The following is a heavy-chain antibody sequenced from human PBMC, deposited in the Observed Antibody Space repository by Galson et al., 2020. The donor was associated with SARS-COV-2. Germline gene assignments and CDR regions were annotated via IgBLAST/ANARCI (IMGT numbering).Heavy chain of an antibody. J-gene: IGHJ4*02. CDR3: AKDLSLGFGDYFDN. V-gene: IGHV3-9*01. D-gene: IGHD3-16*01. CDR2: ISWNSGSI. CDR1: GFTFDDYS. Sequence: SLKISCAASGFTFDDYSMHWVRQAPGKGLEWVSGISWNSGSIDYADSVKGRFTISRDNAKNSLYLQMNSLRAEDTALYYCAKDLSLGFGDYFDNCGQGTL.